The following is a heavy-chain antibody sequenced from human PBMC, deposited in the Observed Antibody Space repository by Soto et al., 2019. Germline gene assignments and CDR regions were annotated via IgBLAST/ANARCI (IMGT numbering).Heavy chain of an antibody. J-gene: IGHJ4*02. CDR3: ARNYYDSGGGFDY. CDR2: IYSGGST. Sequence: PGGSVRLSCAASGFTVSSNYMSWVRQAPGKGLEWVSVIYSGGSTYYADSVKGRFTISRDNSKNTLYLQMNSLRAEDTAVYYCARNYYDSGGGFDYWGQGTLVTVSS. V-gene: IGHV3-53*01. D-gene: IGHD3-22*01. CDR1: GFTVSSNY.